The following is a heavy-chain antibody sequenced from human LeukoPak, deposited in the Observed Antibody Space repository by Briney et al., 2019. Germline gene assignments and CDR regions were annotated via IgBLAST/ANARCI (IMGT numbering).Heavy chain of an antibody. CDR2: IIPIFGTA. J-gene: IGHJ4*02. Sequence: GASVKVSCKASGGTFSSYAISWVRQAPGQGLEWMGGIIPIFGTANYAQKFQGRVAITTDESTSTAYMELSSLRAEDTAVYYCAKGDSSGYYYLADYFDYWGQGTLVTVSS. CDR3: AKGDSSGYYYLADYFDY. D-gene: IGHD3-22*01. V-gene: IGHV1-69*05. CDR1: GGTFSSYA.